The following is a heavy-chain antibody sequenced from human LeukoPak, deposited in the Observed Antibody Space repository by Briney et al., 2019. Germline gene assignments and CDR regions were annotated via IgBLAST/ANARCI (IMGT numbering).Heavy chain of an antibody. CDR1: GGSISSGGYS. CDR2: IYHSGST. D-gene: IGHD3-3*01. Sequence: SETLSLTCAVSGGSISSGGYSWGWIRQPPGKGLEWIGYIYHSGSTYYNPSLKSRVTISVDRSKNQFSLKLSSVTAADTAVYYCASFYRNYDFWSGYSAAEYFQHWGQGTLVTVSS. V-gene: IGHV4-30-2*01. CDR3: ASFYRNYDFWSGYSAAEYFQH. J-gene: IGHJ1*01.